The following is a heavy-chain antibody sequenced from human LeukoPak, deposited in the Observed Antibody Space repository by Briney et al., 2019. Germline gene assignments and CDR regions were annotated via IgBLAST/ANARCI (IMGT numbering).Heavy chain of an antibody. D-gene: IGHD3-22*01. CDR1: GYTFTGYY. Sequence: ASVKVSCKASGYTFTGYYMHWVRQAPGQGLEWMGWINPNSGGTNYAQKFQGRVTMTRDTSISTAYMELSRLRSDDTAVYYCARTRASVYCDSSGYHPHFDYWGQGTLVTVSS. J-gene: IGHJ4*02. V-gene: IGHV1-2*02. CDR2: INPNSGGT. CDR3: ARTRASVYCDSSGYHPHFDY.